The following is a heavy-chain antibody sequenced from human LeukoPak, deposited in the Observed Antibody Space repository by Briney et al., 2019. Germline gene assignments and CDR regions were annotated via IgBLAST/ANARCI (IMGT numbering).Heavy chain of an antibody. CDR2: ISYSGST. V-gene: IGHV4-59*08. CDR3: ARHGSGWSFDY. CDR1: GGSTSGSS. Sequence: SETPSLTCTVSGGSTSGSSWSWIWQPPGKGLEWIGYISYSGSTNYNPSLKSRVSISVDTSKNQFSLNLNSVTAADTAVFYCARHGSGWSFDYWGQGTLVTVSS. D-gene: IGHD6-19*01. J-gene: IGHJ4*02.